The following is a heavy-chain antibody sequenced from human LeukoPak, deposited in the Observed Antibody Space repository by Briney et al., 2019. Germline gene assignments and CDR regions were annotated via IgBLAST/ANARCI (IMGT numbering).Heavy chain of an antibody. V-gene: IGHV4-34*01. Sequence: PSETLSLTCAVYGGSFSGYYWSWIRQPPGKGLEWIGEINHSGSTNYNPSLKSRVTISVDTSKIQFSLKLSSVTAADTAVYYCARRAPGYQNIVVVTGQESWFDPWGQGTLVTVSS. CDR3: ARRAPGYQNIVVVTGQESWFDP. J-gene: IGHJ5*02. D-gene: IGHD2-21*02. CDR1: GGSFSGYY. CDR2: INHSGST.